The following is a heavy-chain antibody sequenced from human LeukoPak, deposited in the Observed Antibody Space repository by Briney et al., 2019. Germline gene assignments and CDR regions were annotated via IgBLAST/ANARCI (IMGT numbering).Heavy chain of an antibody. Sequence: PGGSLRLSCAASGFIFNNYRMNWVRQAPGKGLEWVLSISSSSNYIYYADSVKGRFTISRDNAKNSLYLQMDSLRAEDTAVYYCGRDYTTTWSPAYWGQGTLVTVSS. CDR2: ISSSSNYI. J-gene: IGHJ4*02. V-gene: IGHV3-21*01. CDR1: GFIFNNYR. CDR3: GRDYTTTWSPAY. D-gene: IGHD6-13*01.